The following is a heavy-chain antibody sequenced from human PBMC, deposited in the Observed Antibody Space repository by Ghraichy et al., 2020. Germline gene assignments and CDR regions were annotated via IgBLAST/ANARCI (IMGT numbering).Heavy chain of an antibody. D-gene: IGHD3-9*01. V-gene: IGHV2-70*11. CDR2: IDYAEDT. J-gene: IGHJ4*02. CDR3: ARTFDSTGYAPYFVDF. CDR1: GFSLSTYGMC. Sequence: SGPTLVKPTQTLTLTCTFSGFSLSTYGMCVSWIRQPPGKALEWLARIDYAEDTYYSTSLETRLTVSKVASKNQVVLTMTNVDPVDTATYYCARTFDSTGYAPYFVDFWGQGTQVTVSS.